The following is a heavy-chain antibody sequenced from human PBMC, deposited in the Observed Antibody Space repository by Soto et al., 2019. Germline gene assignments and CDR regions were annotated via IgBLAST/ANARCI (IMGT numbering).Heavy chain of an antibody. Sequence: SETLSLTCTVSGGSISSGGYYWSWIRQHPGKGLEWIGYIYYSGSTYYDPSLKSRVTISVDTSKNQFSLKLSSVTAADTAVYYCAGDPRGWSLGWFDHVCQGTLVTVSA. CDR1: GGSISSGGYY. V-gene: IGHV4-31*03. CDR3: AGDPRGWSLGWFDH. D-gene: IGHD6-19*01. CDR2: IYYSGST. J-gene: IGHJ5*02.